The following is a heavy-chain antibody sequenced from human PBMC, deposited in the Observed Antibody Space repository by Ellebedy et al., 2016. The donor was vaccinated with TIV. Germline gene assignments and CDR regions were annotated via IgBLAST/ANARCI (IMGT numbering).Heavy chain of an antibody. V-gene: IGHV1-2*02. CDR2: INPNSGGT. J-gene: IGHJ4*02. CDR3: ARELGDGSIDY. D-gene: IGHD5-24*01. CDR1: GSTFTGYY. Sequence: AASVKVSCKASGSTFTGYYMHWVRQAPGQGLAWMGWINPNSGGTNYAQKFQGRVTMTRDTSISTAYMELSSLRSDDTAVYYCARELGDGSIDYWGQGTLVTVSS.